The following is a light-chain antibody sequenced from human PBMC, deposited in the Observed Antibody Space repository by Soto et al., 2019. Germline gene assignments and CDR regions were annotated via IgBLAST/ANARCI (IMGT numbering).Light chain of an antibody. CDR1: QTISNY. Sequence: DIQMTQSPSSLSASVGDRVTITCRASQTISNYLNWYQQKPGKAPKLLIYSAFNLQSGVPSRFSGSGSGTDFTLTISSLQSEDFATFYCQQSYSTPITFGQGTRLEIK. CDR2: SAF. J-gene: IGKJ5*01. CDR3: QQSYSTPIT. V-gene: IGKV1-39*01.